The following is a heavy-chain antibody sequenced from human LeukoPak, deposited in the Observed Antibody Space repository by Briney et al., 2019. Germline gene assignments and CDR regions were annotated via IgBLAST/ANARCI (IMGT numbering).Heavy chain of an antibody. J-gene: IGHJ4*02. CDR2: ISYDGSNK. V-gene: IGHV3-30*04. CDR1: GFAFSSYA. D-gene: IGHD3-10*01. Sequence: GGSLRLSCAASGFAFSSYAMHWVRQAPGKGLEWVAVISYDGSNKYYADSVKGRFTISRDNSKNTLYLQMNSLRAEDTAAYYCARAMVRGVMYGGFDYWGQGTLVTVSS. CDR3: ARAMVRGVMYGGFDY.